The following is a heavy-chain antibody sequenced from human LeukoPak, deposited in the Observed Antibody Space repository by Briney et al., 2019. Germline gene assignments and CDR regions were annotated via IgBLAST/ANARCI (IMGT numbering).Heavy chain of an antibody. CDR1: SSYW. CDR2: IYYSGST. CDR3: ARRVVVVAATYYYYYMDV. J-gene: IGHJ6*03. D-gene: IGHD2-15*01. Sequence: SSYWMSWIRQPPGKGLEWIGSIYYSGSTYYNPSLKSRVTISVDTSKNQFSLKLSSVTAADTAVYYCARRVVVVAATYYYYYMDVWGKGTTVTVSS. V-gene: IGHV4-39*01.